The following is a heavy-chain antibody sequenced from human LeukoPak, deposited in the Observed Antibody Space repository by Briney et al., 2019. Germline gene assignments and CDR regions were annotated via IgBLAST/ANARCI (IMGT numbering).Heavy chain of an antibody. CDR3: AKDPMELPKYYYYYYMDV. J-gene: IGHJ6*03. D-gene: IGHD4/OR15-4a*01. Sequence: GGSLRLSCAASGFTFSSYGMHWVRQAPGKGLEWVAFIRYDGSNKYYANSVKGRFTISRDNSKNTLYLQMNSLRAEDTAVYYCAKDPMELPKYYYYYYMDVWGKGTTVTISS. CDR2: IRYDGSNK. CDR1: GFTFSSYG. V-gene: IGHV3-30*02.